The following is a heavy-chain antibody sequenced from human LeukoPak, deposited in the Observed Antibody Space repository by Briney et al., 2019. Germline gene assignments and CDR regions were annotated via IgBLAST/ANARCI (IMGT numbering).Heavy chain of an antibody. CDR3: ARDGSSSSPYYYYYYGMDV. CDR2: IIPILGIA. Sequence: SVKVSCKASGGTFSSYAISWVRQAPGQGLEWMGRIIPILGIANYAQKFQGRVTITADKSTSTAYMELSSLRSEDTAVYYCARDGSSSSPYYYYYYGMDVWGQGTTVTVSS. J-gene: IGHJ6*02. CDR1: GGTFSSYA. D-gene: IGHD6-6*01. V-gene: IGHV1-69*04.